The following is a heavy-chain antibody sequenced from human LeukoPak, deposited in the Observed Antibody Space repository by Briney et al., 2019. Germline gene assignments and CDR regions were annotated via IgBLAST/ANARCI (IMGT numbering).Heavy chain of an antibody. CDR3: ARGVYIAAAQYGY. CDR1: GGSISSYY. D-gene: IGHD6-13*01. CDR2: IYYSGTT. V-gene: IGHV4-59*01. J-gene: IGHJ4*02. Sequence: SETLSLTCTVSGGSISSYYWNSIRQPPGKGLEWIGYIYYSGTTNYNPSLKSRVTISVDTSKNQFSLKLSSVTAADTAVYYCARGVYIAAAQYGYWGQGTLVTVSS.